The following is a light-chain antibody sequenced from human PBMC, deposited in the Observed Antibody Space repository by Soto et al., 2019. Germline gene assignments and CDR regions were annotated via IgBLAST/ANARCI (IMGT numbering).Light chain of an antibody. CDR1: SSNIGSNT. CDR2: SDN. CDR3: AARDDSLNGVV. Sequence: QAVVTQPPSASGTPGQRVTISCSGSSSNIGSNTVNWYQQLPGTAPKLLIYSDNQRPSGVPDRLSGSKSGTSASLAISGLQSEDEADYYCAARDDSLNGVVFGGGTKLTVL. J-gene: IGLJ2*01. V-gene: IGLV1-44*01.